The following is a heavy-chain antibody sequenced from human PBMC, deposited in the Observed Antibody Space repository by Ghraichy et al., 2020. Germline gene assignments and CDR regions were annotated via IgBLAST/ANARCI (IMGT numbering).Heavy chain of an antibody. Sequence: ASVKVSCKASGYTFTSYYIHWVRQAPGQGLEWMGIINPSGGTTRYAQKFQGRVTMTRDTSTSTVYMELSSLRSDDTAVYYCARGLDSSSSLVFLDWFGPWGQGTLVTVSS. CDR1: GYTFTSYY. J-gene: IGHJ5*02. CDR3: ARGLDSSSSLVFLDWFGP. CDR2: INPSGGTT. V-gene: IGHV1-46*01. D-gene: IGHD6-6*01.